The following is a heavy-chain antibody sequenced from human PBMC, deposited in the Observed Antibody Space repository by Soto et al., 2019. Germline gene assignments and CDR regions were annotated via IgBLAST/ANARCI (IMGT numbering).Heavy chain of an antibody. V-gene: IGHV3-23*01. J-gene: IGHJ4*02. D-gene: IGHD2-15*01. Sequence: EVQLLESGGDLVQPGGSLRLSCAASGITLSSYAMSWVRQAPGKGPEWVSGISASGGSTYYADSVKGRFTISRDKSKNTLYLQMNSLRAEDTAVYHCAKGQNIGPYRFYLDYWGQGALVTVSS. CDR2: ISASGGST. CDR3: AKGQNIGPYRFYLDY. CDR1: GITLSSYA.